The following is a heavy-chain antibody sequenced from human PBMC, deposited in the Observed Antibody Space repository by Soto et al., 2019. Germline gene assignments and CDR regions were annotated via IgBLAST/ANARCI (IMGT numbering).Heavy chain of an antibody. CDR3: AKGRIAVAAGAFDS. CDR2: MWYDGSNT. D-gene: IGHD6-19*01. Sequence: GGSLRLSCAASGFTFSSYAMHWVRQAPGKGLEWVAAMWYDGSNTYYGESVKGRFLISRDNSKNTVYLEMNSLRAEDTAVYFCAKGRIAVAAGAFDSWGPGTRVTVSS. V-gene: IGHV3-33*03. J-gene: IGHJ3*01. CDR1: GFTFSSYA.